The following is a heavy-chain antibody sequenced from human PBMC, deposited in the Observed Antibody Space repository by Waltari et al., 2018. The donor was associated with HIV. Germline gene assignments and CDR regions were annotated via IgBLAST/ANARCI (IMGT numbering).Heavy chain of an antibody. CDR3: AGVGLAAAGTQYFGMDV. D-gene: IGHD6-25*01. CDR2: IWHDGSNT. V-gene: IGHV3-33*01. CDR1: GFTFSTHG. J-gene: IGHJ6*02. Sequence: QVQLVESGGGVVQPGKSLRLSCAASGFTFSTHGMHWVRQAPGKGVGGGATIWHDGSNTYYADSVKGRFTISRDNSKNAVNLQMNGLRVEDTAVYFCAGVGLAAAGTQYFGMDVWGQGTTVTVSS.